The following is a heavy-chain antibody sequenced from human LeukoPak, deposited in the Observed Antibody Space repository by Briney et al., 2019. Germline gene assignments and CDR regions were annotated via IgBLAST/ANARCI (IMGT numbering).Heavy chain of an antibody. D-gene: IGHD2-2*01. Sequence: PSETLSLTCTVSGGSISSYYWSWIRQPPGKGLEWIGYIYYSGSTNYNPSLKSRVTISVDTSKNQFSLKLSSVTAADTAVYYCARGDCSSTSCPTGFDPWGQGTLVTVSS. CDR2: IYYSGST. CDR1: GGSISSYY. J-gene: IGHJ5*02. V-gene: IGHV4-59*01. CDR3: ARGDCSSTSCPTGFDP.